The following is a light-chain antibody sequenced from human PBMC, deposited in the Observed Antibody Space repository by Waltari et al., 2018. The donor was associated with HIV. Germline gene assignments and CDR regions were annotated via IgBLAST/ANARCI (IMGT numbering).Light chain of an antibody. Sequence: QSALTQPASVSGSPGQSITISCTGTSSDVGGYNYVAWYQQHPGKAPKLMIYDVSNRPSGVSNRFSGSKSGNTASLTISGLQAEDEADYYCSSYTSSSTPHVVFGGGTKLTVL. CDR1: SSDVGGYNY. J-gene: IGLJ2*01. CDR3: SSYTSSSTPHVV. CDR2: DVS. V-gene: IGLV2-14*03.